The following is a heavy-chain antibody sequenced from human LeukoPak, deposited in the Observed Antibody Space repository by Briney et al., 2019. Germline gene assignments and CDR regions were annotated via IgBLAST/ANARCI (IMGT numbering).Heavy chain of an antibody. CDR2: IKQDGGGK. V-gene: IGHV3-7*01. CDR3: ARGGGDFRGSYYSGYYFDY. CDR1: GFTFTNDW. D-gene: IGHD3-3*01. Sequence: PGGSLRLSCAASGFTFTNDWMSWVRQAPGEGLEGVANIKQDGGGKYYVDSVKGRFTISRDSAQSSLSLQMNSLRAEDTAVYFCARGGGDFRGSYYSGYYFDYWGQGTLVTVSS. J-gene: IGHJ4*02.